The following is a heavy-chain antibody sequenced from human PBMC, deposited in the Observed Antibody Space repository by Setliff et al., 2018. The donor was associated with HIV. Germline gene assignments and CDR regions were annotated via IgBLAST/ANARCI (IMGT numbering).Heavy chain of an antibody. V-gene: IGHV1-46*01. CDR1: GYIFISYF. CDR3: AREFQIAATDTRLENYFDY. CDR2: INPNDGAT. J-gene: IGHJ4*02. Sequence: ASVNVSCKASGYIFISYFFHWVRQAPGQGLEWMGIINPNDGATTYAQKFEGRVTMTRDTSTNTVYMELSSLRSEDTAVYHCAREFQIAATDTRLENYFDYWGQGTLVTVSS. D-gene: IGHD6-13*01.